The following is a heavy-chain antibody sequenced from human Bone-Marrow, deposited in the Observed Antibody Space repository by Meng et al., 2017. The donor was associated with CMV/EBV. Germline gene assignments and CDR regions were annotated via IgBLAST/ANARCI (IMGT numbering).Heavy chain of an antibody. CDR2: IYYSGST. CDR1: GGSISSGEYY. D-gene: IGHD3/OR15-3a*01. Sequence: SETLSLTCSASGGSISSGEYYWSWIRRPPGKGLEWIGYIYYSGSTYYNPSLRSRVSISVDTSKNQFSLKLSSVTAADTAVYYCARDHGRGLRDQYYGLDVWGQGTTVAASS. J-gene: IGHJ6*02. CDR3: ARDHGRGLRDQYYGLDV. V-gene: IGHV4-30-4*08.